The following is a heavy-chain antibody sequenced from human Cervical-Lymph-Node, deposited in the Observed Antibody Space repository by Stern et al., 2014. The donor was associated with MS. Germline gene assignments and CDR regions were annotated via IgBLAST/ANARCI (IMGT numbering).Heavy chain of an antibody. J-gene: IGHJ6*01. CDR1: GYSFTDYA. CDR2: INTNTGNP. V-gene: IGHV7-4-1*02. Sequence: QVQLVESGSELKKPGASVKVSCKASGYSFTDYAMNWVRQAPGQGLEWMGWINTNTGNPTYAQGFTGRFVFSLDPSVSTTYLQITSLEAEDTAMYYCARDSLPSVVQASIAYYHYGMNVWGQGTTVTVSS. CDR3: ARDSLPSVVQASIAYYHYGMNV. D-gene: IGHD2-2*02.